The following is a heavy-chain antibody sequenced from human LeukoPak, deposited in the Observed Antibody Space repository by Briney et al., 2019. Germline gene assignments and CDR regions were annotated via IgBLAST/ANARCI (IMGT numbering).Heavy chain of an antibody. J-gene: IGHJ4*02. D-gene: IGHD2-15*01. CDR2: IYYSGST. CDR1: GGSISSYY. Sequence: SETLSLTCTVSGGSISSYYWSWIRQPPGKGLEWIGYIYYSGSTNYNPSLKSRVTMSVDTSKNQFSLKLSSVTAADTAVYYCARAGVVVAASGNYFDYWGQGTLVTVSS. V-gene: IGHV4-59*12. CDR3: ARAGVVVAASGNYFDY.